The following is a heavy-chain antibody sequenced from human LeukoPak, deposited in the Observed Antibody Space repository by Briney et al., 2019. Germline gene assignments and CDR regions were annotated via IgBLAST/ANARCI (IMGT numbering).Heavy chain of an antibody. CDR3: ATVPPLRFAGYDSHY. J-gene: IGHJ4*02. D-gene: IGHD5-12*01. CDR1: GYTLTELS. V-gene: IGHV1-24*01. CDR2: FDPEDSET. Sequence: ASVKVSCKVSGYTLTELSMHWVRQAPGKGLEWMGGFDPEDSETIYAQKFQGRVTMTEDTSTDTAYMELSSLRSEDTAVYYCATVPPLRFAGYDSHYWGQGTLVTVSS.